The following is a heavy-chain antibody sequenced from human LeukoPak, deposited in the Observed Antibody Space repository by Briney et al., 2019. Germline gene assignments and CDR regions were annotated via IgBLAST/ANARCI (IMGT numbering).Heavy chain of an antibody. D-gene: IGHD2-15*01. CDR3: ARALGWVDY. CDR2: IYYSGST. Sequence: SETLSLTCTVSGGSISSYYWSWIRQPPGKGLEWIGYIYYSGSTNYNPSLKSRVTISVDTYKNQFSLKLSSVTAADTAVYYCARALGWVDYWRQGTLVTVSS. CDR1: GGSISSYY. J-gene: IGHJ4*02. V-gene: IGHV4-59*01.